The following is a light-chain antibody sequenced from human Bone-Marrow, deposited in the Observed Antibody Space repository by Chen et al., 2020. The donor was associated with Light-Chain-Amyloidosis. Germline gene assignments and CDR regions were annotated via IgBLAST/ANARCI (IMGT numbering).Light chain of an antibody. V-gene: IGLV3-21*02. Sequence: SYVLTQPSSVSVAPGQTATNACGGNNIGSTSVHWYQQTPGQAPLLVVYDDSDRPSGIPERLSGSNSGNTATLTISRVEAGDEADYYCQVWDRSSDRPAFGGGTKLTVL. J-gene: IGLJ3*02. CDR3: QVWDRSSDRPA. CDR1: NIGSTS. CDR2: DDS.